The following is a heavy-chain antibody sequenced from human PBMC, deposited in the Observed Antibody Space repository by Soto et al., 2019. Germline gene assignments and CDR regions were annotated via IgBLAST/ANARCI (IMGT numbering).Heavy chain of an antibody. D-gene: IGHD3-10*01. CDR2: ISGSGGRT. Sequence: GGSLRLSCAASGFIFSNYGMSWVRQAPGKGLEWVSAISGSGGRTHYADSVKGRLTISRDNSKNTPFLQMNSLRDEDTAVYYCAKEYGSGSYGYYYYMDVWGKGTTVTVSS. J-gene: IGHJ6*03. CDR1: GFIFSNYG. CDR3: AKEYGSGSYGYYYYMDV. V-gene: IGHV3-23*01.